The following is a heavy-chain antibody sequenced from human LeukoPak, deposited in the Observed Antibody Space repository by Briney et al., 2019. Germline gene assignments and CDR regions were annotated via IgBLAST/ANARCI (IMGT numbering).Heavy chain of an antibody. CDR3: GRHLYGGNSAIDY. Sequence: GESLKISRKGSGYSFTSYWIGWVRQMPGKGLEWMGIMYPGDSDTRYSPSFQGQVTISVDKSISTAYLQWSSLQASDTAMYYCGRHLYGGNSAIDYWGQGTLVTVSS. D-gene: IGHD4-23*01. J-gene: IGHJ4*02. CDR1: GYSFTSYW. CDR2: MYPGDSDT. V-gene: IGHV5-51*01.